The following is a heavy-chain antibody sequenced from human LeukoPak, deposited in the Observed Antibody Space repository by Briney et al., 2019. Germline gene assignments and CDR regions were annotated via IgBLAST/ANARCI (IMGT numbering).Heavy chain of an antibody. V-gene: IGHV1-46*03. Sequence: GASVKVSCKASGDTFTSYYMHWVGQAPGQGVEGMGRINPSGGSTNYAQKLQGRVTMTRDTSTSTVYMEVRRVRSEDTAVYYCASQWFGELDAPDQWGQGTLVTVSS. J-gene: IGHJ5*02. CDR3: ASQWFGELDAPDQ. D-gene: IGHD3-10*01. CDR2: INPSGGST. CDR1: GDTFTSYY.